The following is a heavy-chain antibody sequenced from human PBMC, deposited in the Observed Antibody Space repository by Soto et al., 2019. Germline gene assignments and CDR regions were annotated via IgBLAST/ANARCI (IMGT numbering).Heavy chain of an antibody. CDR2: ISYDGSNK. Sequence: PGGSLRLSCAASGFTFSSYAMHWVRQAPGKGLEWVAVISYDGSNKYYADSVKGRFTISRDNSKNTLYLQMNSLRAEDTAVYYCARDSDYSNYYYYGMDVWGQGTPVTVYS. J-gene: IGHJ6*02. CDR1: GFTFSSYA. CDR3: ARDSDYSNYYYYGMDV. V-gene: IGHV3-30-3*01. D-gene: IGHD4-4*01.